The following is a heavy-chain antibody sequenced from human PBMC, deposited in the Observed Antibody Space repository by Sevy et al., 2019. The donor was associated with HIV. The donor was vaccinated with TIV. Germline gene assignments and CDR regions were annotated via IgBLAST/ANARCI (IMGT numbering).Heavy chain of an antibody. CDR3: ARDEGYDDYGDYIPFDI. D-gene: IGHD4-17*01. J-gene: IGHJ3*02. V-gene: IGHV3-7*03. CDR2: IKQDGSEK. Sequence: GGSLRLSCAASGFTFSSYWMSWVRQAPGKGLEWVANIKQDGSEKYYVDSVKGRFTISRDNAKNSLYLQMNSLRAEDTAVYYCARDEGYDDYGDYIPFDIRGQGTMVTVSS. CDR1: GFTFSSYW.